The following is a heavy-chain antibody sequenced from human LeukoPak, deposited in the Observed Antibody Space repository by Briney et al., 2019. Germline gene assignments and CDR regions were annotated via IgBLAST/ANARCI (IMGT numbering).Heavy chain of an antibody. J-gene: IGHJ4*02. CDR2: IYYSGST. Sequence: SETLSLTCTVSGGSISSYYWSWIRQPPGKGLEWIGYIYYSGSTNYNPSLKSRGTISVDTSKNQFSLKLSSVTAADTAVYYCARAEYYYDSSGYYLYYFDYWGQGTLVTVSS. CDR3: ARAEYYYDSSGYYLYYFDY. D-gene: IGHD3-22*01. V-gene: IGHV4-59*01. CDR1: GGSISSYY.